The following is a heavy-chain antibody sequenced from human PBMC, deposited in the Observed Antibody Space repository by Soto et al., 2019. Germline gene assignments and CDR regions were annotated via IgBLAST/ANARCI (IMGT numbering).Heavy chain of an antibody. V-gene: IGHV4-31*03. CDR1: GGSISSGGYY. CDR3: ARVAASGSYFDY. J-gene: IGHJ4*02. CDR2: IYYSGST. Sequence: QVQLQESGPGLVKPSQTLSLTCTVSGGSISSGGYYWSWIRQHPGKGLEWIGYIYYSGSTYYNPSLKGRVTISVDTSKNQFSLRLSSVTAADTAVYYCARVAASGSYFDYWGQGTLVTVSS. D-gene: IGHD1-26*01.